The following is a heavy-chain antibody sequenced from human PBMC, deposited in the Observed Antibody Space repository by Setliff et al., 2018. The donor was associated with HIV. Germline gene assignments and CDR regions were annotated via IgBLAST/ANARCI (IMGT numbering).Heavy chain of an antibody. D-gene: IGHD3-10*01. Sequence: ASVKVSCKASGYTFTNYDINWVRQVTGQGLEWMGWMNPNSGNTGYGQKFQGRVTMTRDTSISTAYMELSNLGSEDTAVYYCARAQFYYASGSFYPSDYHYYMDVWGKGTTVTVSS. J-gene: IGHJ6*03. CDR3: ARAQFYYASGSFYPSDYHYYMDV. CDR2: MNPNSGNT. CDR1: GYTFTNYD. V-gene: IGHV1-8*01.